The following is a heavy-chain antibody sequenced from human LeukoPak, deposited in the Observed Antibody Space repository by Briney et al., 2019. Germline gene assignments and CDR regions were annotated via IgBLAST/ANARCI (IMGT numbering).Heavy chain of an antibody. Sequence: GGSLRLSCAASGVTFTNYAMTWVRQAPGKGLEWVSGISISGGSTDYADSVKGRFTISRDNSKNTLYLQMNSLRAEGTAVYYCAKVPAGNKVEYWGQGTLVTVSS. CDR1: GVTFTNYA. D-gene: IGHD6-19*01. J-gene: IGHJ4*02. CDR2: ISISGGST. CDR3: AKVPAGNKVEY. V-gene: IGHV3-23*01.